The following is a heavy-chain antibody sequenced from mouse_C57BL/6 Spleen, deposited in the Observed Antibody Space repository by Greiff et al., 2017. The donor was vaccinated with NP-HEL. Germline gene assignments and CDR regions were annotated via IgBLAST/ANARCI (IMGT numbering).Heavy chain of an antibody. J-gene: IGHJ3*01. CDR2: INPNNGGT. CDR3: ARAYGSSYWFAY. Sequence: VQLQQSGPELVKPGASVKISCKASGYTFTDYYMNWVKQSHGKSLEWIGDINPNNGGTSYNQKFKGKATLTVDKSSRTAYMELRSLTSEDSAVYYCARAYGSSYWFAYWGQGTLVTVSA. D-gene: IGHD1-1*01. V-gene: IGHV1-26*01. CDR1: GYTFTDYY.